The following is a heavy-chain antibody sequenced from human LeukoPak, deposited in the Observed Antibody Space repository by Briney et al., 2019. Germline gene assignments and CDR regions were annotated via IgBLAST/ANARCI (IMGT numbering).Heavy chain of an antibody. Sequence: GASVKVSCKASGYTFTGYYMHWVRQAPGQGLEWMGWINPNSGGTNYAQKFQGRVTMTRDTSISTAYMELSRLRSDDTAVYYCARGTSSSWYTDFDYWGQGTLVTVSS. D-gene: IGHD6-13*01. CDR3: ARGTSSSWYTDFDY. CDR2: INPNSGGT. V-gene: IGHV1-2*02. CDR1: GYTFTGYY. J-gene: IGHJ4*02.